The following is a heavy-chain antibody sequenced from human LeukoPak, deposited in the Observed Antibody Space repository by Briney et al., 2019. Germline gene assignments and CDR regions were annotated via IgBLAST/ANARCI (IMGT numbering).Heavy chain of an antibody. Sequence: VASVKVSCKASGFTFRTFGMQWVRQARGQRLEWIGWIVVGSGNTDYAQKFQERVTITRDMSTSTAYMELSSLRSEDTAVYYCAADLPNYYDRRYFQHWGQGTLVTVSS. V-gene: IGHV1-58*02. CDR2: IVVGSGNT. J-gene: IGHJ1*01. CDR3: AADLPNYYDRRYFQH. D-gene: IGHD3-22*01. CDR1: GFTFRTFG.